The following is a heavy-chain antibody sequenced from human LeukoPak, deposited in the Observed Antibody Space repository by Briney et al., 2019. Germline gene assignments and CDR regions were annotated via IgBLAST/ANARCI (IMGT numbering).Heavy chain of an antibody. J-gene: IGHJ4*02. Sequence: GGSLRLSCAASGFTFSSYDMHWVRQAPGKGLEWVAFIRYDGSNKYYADSVKGRFTISRDNSKNTLYLQMNSLRAEDTAVYYCAKDSWSSYYYGSGSSPIDYWGQGTLVTVSS. CDR1: GFTFSSYD. V-gene: IGHV3-30*02. CDR3: AKDSWSSYYYGSGSSPIDY. CDR2: IRYDGSNK. D-gene: IGHD3-10*01.